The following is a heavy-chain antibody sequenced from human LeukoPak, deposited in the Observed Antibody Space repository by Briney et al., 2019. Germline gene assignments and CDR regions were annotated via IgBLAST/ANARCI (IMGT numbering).Heavy chain of an antibody. CDR2: INSDGSST. D-gene: IGHD5-18*01. CDR1: GFTFSSYW. J-gene: IGHJ6*03. V-gene: IGHV3-74*01. CDR3: AKVDTTDYYMDV. Sequence: GGSLRLSCAVSGFTFSSYWMHWVRQAPGKGLVWVSRINSDGSSTSYADSVKGRFTISRDNAKNTLYLQMNSLRAEDTAVYYCAKVDTTDYYMDVWGKGTTVTVSS.